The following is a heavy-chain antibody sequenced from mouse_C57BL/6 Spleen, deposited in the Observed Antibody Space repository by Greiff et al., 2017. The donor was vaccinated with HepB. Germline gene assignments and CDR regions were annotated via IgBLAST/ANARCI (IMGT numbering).Heavy chain of an antibody. CDR3: AREAVANWYFDV. J-gene: IGHJ1*03. D-gene: IGHD1-1*01. CDR2: ISYSGST. V-gene: IGHV3-1*01. Sequence: VQLKQSGPGMVKPSQSLSLTCTVTGYSITSGYDWHWIRHFPGNKLEWMGYISYSGSTNYNPSLKSRISITHDTSKNHFFLKLNSVTTEDTAPYYCAREAVANWYFDVWGTGTTVTVSS. CDR1: GYSITSGYD.